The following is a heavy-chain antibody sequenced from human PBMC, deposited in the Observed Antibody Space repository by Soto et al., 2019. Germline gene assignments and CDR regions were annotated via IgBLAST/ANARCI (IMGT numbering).Heavy chain of an antibody. V-gene: IGHV4-61*01. CDR2: IYYSGST. J-gene: IGHJ6*02. D-gene: IGHD3-9*01. CDR3: ARIPYEILPCYCYYDMDV. CDR1: GGSVSSGSYY. Sequence: QVQLQESGPGLVKPSETLSLTCTVSGGSVSSGSYYWSWIRQPPGKGLEWIGYIYYSGSTNYNPSLERRVTISVGTSKIQVSLKLSSVTAAHTAVYYCARIPYEILPCYCYYDMDVWGQGTTVSVSS.